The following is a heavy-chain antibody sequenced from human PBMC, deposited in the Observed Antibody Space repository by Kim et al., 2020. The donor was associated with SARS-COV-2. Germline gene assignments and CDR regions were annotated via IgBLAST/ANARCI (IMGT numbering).Heavy chain of an antibody. J-gene: IGHJ6*02. D-gene: IGHD3-9*01. V-gene: IGHV1-69*04. CDR1: GGTFSSYA. Sequence: SVKVSCKASGGTFSSYAISWVRQAPGQGLEWMGRIIPILGIANYAQKFQGRVTITADKSTSTAYMELSSLRSEDTAVYYCASLKTYYDILTGYSPDHYYDGRDVWGQGTTVTVS. CDR2: IIPILGIA. CDR3: ASLKTYYDILTGYSPDHYYDGRDV.